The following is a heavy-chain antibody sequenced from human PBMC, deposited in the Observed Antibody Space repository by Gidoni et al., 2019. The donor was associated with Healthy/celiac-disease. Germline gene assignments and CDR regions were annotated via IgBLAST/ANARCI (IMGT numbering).Heavy chain of an antibody. D-gene: IGHD2-8*01. CDR1: GFTFIDYY. J-gene: IGHJ6*02. V-gene: IGHV3-11*01. CDR3: ARDQGVYALANYYGMDV. Sequence: QVQLVESGGGLVKPGGSLRLSCAASGFTFIDYYMSWIRQAPGKGLEWVSYISSSGSTIYYADSVKGRFTISRDNAKNSLYLQMNSLRSEDTAVYYCARDQGVYALANYYGMDVWGQGTTVTVSS. CDR2: ISSSGSTI.